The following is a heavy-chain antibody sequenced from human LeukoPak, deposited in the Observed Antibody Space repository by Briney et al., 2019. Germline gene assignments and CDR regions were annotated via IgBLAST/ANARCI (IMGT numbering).Heavy chain of an antibody. Sequence: ASVKVSCKASGYTFTSYAMHWVRQAPGQRLEWMGWINAGNGNTKYSQKFQGRVTITRDTSASTAYMELRSLRSDDTAVYYCARSITATGKLDYWGQGTLVTVSS. V-gene: IGHV1-3*01. CDR3: ARSITATGKLDY. CDR1: GYTFTSYA. CDR2: INAGNGNT. D-gene: IGHD1-14*01. J-gene: IGHJ4*02.